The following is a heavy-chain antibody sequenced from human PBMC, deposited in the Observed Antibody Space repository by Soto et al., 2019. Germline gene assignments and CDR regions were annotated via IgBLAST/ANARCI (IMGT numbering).Heavy chain of an antibody. V-gene: IGHV2-5*02. Sequence: QITLKESGPTLVKPTQTLTLTCTFSGFSLSMSGVGVGWIRQPPGKALEWLALIYWDDDKRYSPSLKSRLTITKDTAKNQVVLTMTHMDPVDTATYYCARGLRYCSSTHCPNCFDPWGQGTLVTVSS. J-gene: IGHJ5*02. D-gene: IGHD2-2*01. CDR2: IYWDDDK. CDR3: ARGLRYCSSTHCPNCFDP. CDR1: GFSLSMSGVG.